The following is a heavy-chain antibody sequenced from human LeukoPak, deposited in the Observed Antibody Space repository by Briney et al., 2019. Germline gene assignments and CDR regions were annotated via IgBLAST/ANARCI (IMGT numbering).Heavy chain of an antibody. Sequence: GGSLRLSCAASGFTFDDYGMSWVRQAPGKGLVWVSRINSDGSSTSYADSVKGRFTISRDNAKNTLYLQMNSLRAEDTAVYYCARDQGYCGGDCSNWFDPWGQGTLVTVSS. D-gene: IGHD2-21*02. J-gene: IGHJ5*02. CDR1: GFTFDDYG. CDR2: INSDGSST. CDR3: ARDQGYCGGDCSNWFDP. V-gene: IGHV3-74*01.